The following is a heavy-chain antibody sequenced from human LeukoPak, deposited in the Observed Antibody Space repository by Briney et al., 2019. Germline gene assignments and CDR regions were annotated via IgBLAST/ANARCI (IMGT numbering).Heavy chain of an antibody. CDR1: GFTFSTYG. Sequence: GGSLRLSCAASGFTFSTYGMHWVRQAPGKGLEWVALIWYDGSNKYYADSVKGRFTISRDNSKNTLYLQMNSLRAEDTAVYYCARDQGCSSTNCYSLFFHYWGQGTLVTVSS. CDR2: IWYDGSNK. J-gene: IGHJ4*02. CDR3: ARDQGCSSTNCYSLFFHY. D-gene: IGHD2-2*01. V-gene: IGHV3-33*01.